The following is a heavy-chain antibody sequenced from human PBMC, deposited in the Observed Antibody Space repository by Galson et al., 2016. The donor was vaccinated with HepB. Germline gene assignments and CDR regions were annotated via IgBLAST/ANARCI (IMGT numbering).Heavy chain of an antibody. V-gene: IGHV3-21*01. CDR2: ISSSSSYI. J-gene: IGHJ5*02. D-gene: IGHD5-12*01. CDR3: ARGGYSGCDWVRNWFDP. CDR1: GFTFSSYS. Sequence: SLRLSCAASGFTFSSYSMHWVRQAPGKGLEWVSFISSSSSYIYYADSVKGRFTISRDNAKNSLYLQMNSLRAEDTAVYYCARGGYSGCDWVRNWFDPWGQGTLVTVSS.